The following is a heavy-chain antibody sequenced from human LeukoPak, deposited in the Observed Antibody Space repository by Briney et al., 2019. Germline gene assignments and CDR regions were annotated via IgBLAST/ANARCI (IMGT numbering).Heavy chain of an antibody. CDR3: AGGVKSGYFDY. D-gene: IGHD3-3*01. CDR2: IYHSGST. J-gene: IGHJ4*02. Sequence: SETLSLTCTVSGYSLSSGYYWGWIRQPPGKGLEWIGSIYHSGSTYYNPSLKSRVTISVDTSKNQFSLQLSSVTAADTAVYYCAGGVKSGYFDYCGQGTLVTVSS. V-gene: IGHV4-38-2*02. CDR1: GYSLSSGYY.